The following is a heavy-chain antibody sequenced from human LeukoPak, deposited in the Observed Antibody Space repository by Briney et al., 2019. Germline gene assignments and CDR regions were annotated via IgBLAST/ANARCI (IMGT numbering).Heavy chain of an antibody. CDR2: ITWNSDSI. J-gene: IGHJ1*01. CDR3: SKAGIVPHPGYFQD. Sequence: GGSLRLSCAASGFTFEGFAMHWVRQAPGKGLEWVAGITWNSDSIGYADSVKGRFTISRDNAKNSLYLQMNSLRPEDTALYYCSKAGIVPHPGYFQDWGQGTLVTVSS. V-gene: IGHV3-9*01. D-gene: IGHD1-26*01. CDR1: GFTFEGFA.